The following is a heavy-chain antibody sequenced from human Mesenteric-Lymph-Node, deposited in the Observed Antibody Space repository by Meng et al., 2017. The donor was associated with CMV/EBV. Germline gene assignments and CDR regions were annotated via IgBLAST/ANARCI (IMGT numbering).Heavy chain of an antibody. D-gene: IGHD2-2*02. CDR2: ISVSNGNT. CDR3: ARGPHSCQHSPCYILDY. Sequence: ASVKVSCKASGYTFARYGISWVRQAPGQGLEWMGWISVSNGNTNYAQNFQGRVTMDTDTSASTAFMELRSLRADDTALYYCARGPHSCQHSPCYILDYWGQGTMVTVSS. J-gene: IGHJ4*02. CDR1: GYTFARYG. V-gene: IGHV1-18*01.